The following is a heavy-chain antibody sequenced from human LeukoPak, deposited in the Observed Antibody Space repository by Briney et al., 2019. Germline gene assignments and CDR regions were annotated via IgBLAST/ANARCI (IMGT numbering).Heavy chain of an antibody. V-gene: IGHV3-30*18. CDR3: AKEIAARHYYYYGMDV. J-gene: IGHJ6*02. CDR2: ISYDGSNK. D-gene: IGHD6-6*01. Sequence: GGSLRLSSAASGFTFSSYGMHWVRQAPGKGLEWVAVISYDGSNKYYADSVKGRFTISRDNSKNTLYLQMNSLRAEDTAVYYCAKEIAARHYYYYGMDVWGQGTTVTVSS. CDR1: GFTFSSYG.